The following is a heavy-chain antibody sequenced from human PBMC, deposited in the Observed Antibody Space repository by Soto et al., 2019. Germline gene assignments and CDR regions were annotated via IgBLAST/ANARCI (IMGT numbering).Heavy chain of an antibody. Sequence: SETLSLTCTVSGDSISTFYWGWMRQSPGKELEWIGYVYYTGSTNYNPSLKSRVTISVDRSKNQFSLKLTSANAADTAVYYCARGRTVRNYADDSSDYFYSFDYQGQGTQVTVSS. V-gene: IGHV4-59*01. J-gene: IGHJ4*02. CDR1: GDSISTFY. CDR2: VYYTGST. CDR3: ARGRTVRNYADDSSDYFYSFDY. D-gene: IGHD3-22*01.